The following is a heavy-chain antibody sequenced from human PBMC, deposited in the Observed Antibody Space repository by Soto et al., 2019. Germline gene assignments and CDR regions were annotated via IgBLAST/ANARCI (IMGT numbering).Heavy chain of an antibody. Sequence: SETLSLTCTVSGGSISSYYWSWIRQPPGKGLEWIGYIYYSGSTNYNPSLKSRVTISVDTSKNQFSLKLSSVTAADTAVYYCARLVVPATIELFWRTLYYMDVWGKGTTVTVSS. J-gene: IGHJ6*03. D-gene: IGHD2-2*01. CDR2: IYYSGST. V-gene: IGHV4-59*01. CDR3: ARLVVPATIELFWRTLYYMDV. CDR1: GGSISSYY.